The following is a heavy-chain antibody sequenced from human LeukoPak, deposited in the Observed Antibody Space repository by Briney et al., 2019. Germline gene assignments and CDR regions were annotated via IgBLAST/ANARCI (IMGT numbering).Heavy chain of an antibody. V-gene: IGHV3-74*01. J-gene: IGHJ4*02. CDR3: ARDWDGDHFDY. Sequence: PGGSLRLSCAASGFTFSNYWMHWVRQAPGKGLVWVSRINSDGSTTSYADSVKGRFTISRDNAKNTLYLQMNNLRAEDTAVYYCARDWDGDHFDYWGQGTLVTVSS. CDR1: GFTFSNYW. D-gene: IGHD1-26*01. CDR2: INSDGSTT.